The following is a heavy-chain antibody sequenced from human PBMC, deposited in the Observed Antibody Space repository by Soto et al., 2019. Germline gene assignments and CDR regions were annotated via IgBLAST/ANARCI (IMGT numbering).Heavy chain of an antibody. CDR1: GFDFSKAW. D-gene: IGHD2-2*01. CDR2: LMSKTDGGTT. Sequence: EVQLVESGGGLVKHGGSLRLSCAASGFDFSKAWMSWVRQAPGKGLEWVGRLMSKTDGGTTVYAAPVKGRFTISRDDSKNTLYLQMSSLNTEDTAVYYCAAGTGRTDLDYWGQGTLVTVSS. V-gene: IGHV3-15*01. CDR3: AAGTGRTDLDY. J-gene: IGHJ4*02.